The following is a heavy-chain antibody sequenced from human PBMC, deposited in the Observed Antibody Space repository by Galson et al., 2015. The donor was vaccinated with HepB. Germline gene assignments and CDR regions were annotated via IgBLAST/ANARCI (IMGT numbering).Heavy chain of an antibody. CDR2: ISSSSSYI. J-gene: IGHJ4*02. V-gene: IGHV3-21*01. Sequence: SLRLSCAASGFTFSSYSMNWVRQAPGKGLEWVSSISSSSSYIYYADSVKGRFTISRDNAKNSLYLQMNSLRAEDTAVYYCARDQNYYDSSGYGYWGQGTLVTVSS. CDR3: ARDQNYYDSSGYGY. CDR1: GFTFSSYS. D-gene: IGHD3-22*01.